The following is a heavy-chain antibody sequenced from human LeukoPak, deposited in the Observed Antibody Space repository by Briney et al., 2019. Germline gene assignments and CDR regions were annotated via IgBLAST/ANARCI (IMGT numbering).Heavy chain of an antibody. D-gene: IGHD2-2*01. V-gene: IGHV4-59*01. CDR3: ARGREGSSTSSITRYYMDV. J-gene: IGHJ6*03. Sequence: PSETLSLTCAVYGGSFSGYYWSWIRQPPGKGLEWIGYIYYSGSTNYNPSLKSRVTISVDTSKNQFSLKLSSVTAADTAVYYCARGREGSSTSSITRYYMDVWGKGTTVTVSS. CDR1: GGSFSGYY. CDR2: IYYSGST.